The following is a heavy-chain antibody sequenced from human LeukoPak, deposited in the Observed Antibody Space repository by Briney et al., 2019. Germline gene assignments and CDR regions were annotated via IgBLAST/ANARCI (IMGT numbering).Heavy chain of an antibody. CDR3: ARGRGYSSSWYRDRYFQH. CDR1: GGSFSGYY. CDR2: INHSGST. V-gene: IGHV4-34*01. D-gene: IGHD6-13*01. J-gene: IGHJ1*01. Sequence: PETLSLTCAVYGGSFSGYYWSWIRQPPGKGLEWIGEINHSGSTNYNPSLKSRVTISVDTSKNQFSLKLSSVTAADAAVYYCARGRGYSSSWYRDRYFQHWGQGTLVTVSS.